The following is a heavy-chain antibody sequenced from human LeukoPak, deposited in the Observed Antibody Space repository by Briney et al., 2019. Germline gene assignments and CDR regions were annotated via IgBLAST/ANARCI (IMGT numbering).Heavy chain of an antibody. CDR1: GGSISSSSYY. D-gene: IGHD3-9*01. CDR3: ARLPGPYFDWLLLSDAAFDI. V-gene: IGHV4-39*01. J-gene: IGHJ3*02. CDR2: IYYSRST. Sequence: SETLCLTCTVSGGSISSSSYYWGWIRQPPGKGLEWIGSIYYSRSTYYNPSLKSRVTISVDTSKNQFSLKLSSVTAADTAVYYCARLPGPYFDWLLLSDAAFDIWGQGTMVTVSS.